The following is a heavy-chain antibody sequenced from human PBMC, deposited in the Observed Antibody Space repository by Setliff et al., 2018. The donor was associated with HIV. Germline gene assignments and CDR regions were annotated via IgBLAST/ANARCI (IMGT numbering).Heavy chain of an antibody. CDR1: GYAFTNYG. CDR3: ARMRFCRGGSCLPGSLYYYYMDV. V-gene: IGHV1-18*01. D-gene: IGHD2-15*01. Sequence: ASVKVSCKASGYAFTNYGISWVRQAPGQGLEWIGWISAYNGNTNYAQKLQDRVTMTTDTTSTTAYMELRSPRSDDTAVYFCARMRFCRGGSCLPGSLYYYYMDVWGKGTTVTVSS. CDR2: ISAYNGNT. J-gene: IGHJ6*03.